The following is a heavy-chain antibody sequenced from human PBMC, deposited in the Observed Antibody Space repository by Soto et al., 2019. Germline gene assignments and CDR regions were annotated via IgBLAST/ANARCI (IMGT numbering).Heavy chain of an antibody. V-gene: IGHV3-66*01. CDR2: MFYGGST. Sequence: EVQLVESGGGLVQPGGSLRLSCAASGFTVSTHYMTWVRQAPGKGLEWVSVMFYGGSTYYADSVKGRFTISRDDSENTLYLQMNSLRAEDTAVYYCATTGTGITLYYYYHGMDVWGQGTTVTVSS. J-gene: IGHJ6*02. D-gene: IGHD3-10*01. CDR3: ATTGTGITLYYYYHGMDV. CDR1: GFTVSTHY.